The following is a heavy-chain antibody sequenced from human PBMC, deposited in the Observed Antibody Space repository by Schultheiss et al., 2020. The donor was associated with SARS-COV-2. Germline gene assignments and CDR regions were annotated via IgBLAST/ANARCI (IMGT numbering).Heavy chain of an antibody. CDR3: ARGSAAAGRPNWFDP. V-gene: IGHV4-31*03. J-gene: IGHJ5*02. D-gene: IGHD6-13*01. Sequence: SETLSLTCTVSGGSISSGGYYWSWIRQHPGKGLEWIGYIYYSGSTYYNPSLKSRVTISVDTSKNQFSLKLSSVTAADTAMYYCARGSAAAGRPNWFDPWGQGTLVTVSS. CDR1: GGSISSGGYY. CDR2: IYYSGST.